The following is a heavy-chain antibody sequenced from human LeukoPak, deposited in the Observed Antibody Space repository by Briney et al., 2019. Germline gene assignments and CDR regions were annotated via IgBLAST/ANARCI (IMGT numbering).Heavy chain of an antibody. V-gene: IGHV3-11*01. J-gene: IGHJ6*03. D-gene: IGHD4-17*01. CDR2: ISSSGSTI. CDR1: GFTFSDYY. CDR3: ARANDYGDPFYYYYYMDV. Sequence: GGSLRLSCAASGFTFSDYYMSWIRQAPGKGLEWVSYISSSGSTIYYADSVKGRFTISRDNAQNSLYLQMNSLRAEDTAVYYCARANDYGDPFYYYYYMDVWGKGTTVTVSS.